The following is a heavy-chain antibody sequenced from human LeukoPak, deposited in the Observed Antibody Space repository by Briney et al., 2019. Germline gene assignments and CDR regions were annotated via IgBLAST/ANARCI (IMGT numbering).Heavy chain of an antibody. J-gene: IGHJ4*02. V-gene: IGHV1-2*02. CDR2: INPNSGGT. CDR3: ARAKYSISCFDY. CDR1: GYTFTGYY. Sequence: ASVKVPCKASGYTFTGYYMHCVRQAPGQGLEWMGWINPNSGGTNYAQKFQGRVTMTRDTSISTASMALSRLRSDETAVYYCARAKYSISCFDYWGQGTLVTVSS. D-gene: IGHD6-13*01.